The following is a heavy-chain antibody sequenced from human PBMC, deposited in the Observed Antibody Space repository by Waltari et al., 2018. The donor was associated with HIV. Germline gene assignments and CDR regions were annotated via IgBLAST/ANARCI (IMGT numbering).Heavy chain of an antibody. CDR1: GFTVSSNY. V-gene: IGHV3-53*02. Sequence: EVQLVETGGGLIQPGGSLRLSCAASGFTVSSNYMSWVRQAPGKGLEWVSIIYSGGSTYYADSVKGRLTISRDNSKNTLYLQMNSLRAEDTAVYYCASAFCSGGSCYSKGDYWGQGTLVTVSS. CDR2: IYSGGST. CDR3: ASAFCSGGSCYSKGDY. D-gene: IGHD2-15*01. J-gene: IGHJ4*02.